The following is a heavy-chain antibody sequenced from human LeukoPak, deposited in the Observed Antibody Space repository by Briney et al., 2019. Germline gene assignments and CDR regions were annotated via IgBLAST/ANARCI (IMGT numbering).Heavy chain of an antibody. V-gene: IGHV4-39*07. J-gene: IGHJ4*02. CDR2: IYYSGST. D-gene: IGHD6-13*01. CDR1: GGSISSSSYY. Sequence: SETLSLTCTVSGGSISSSSYYWGWIRQPPGKGLEWIGSIYYSGSTYYNPSLKSRVTISVDTSKNQFSLKLSSVTAADTAVYYCARDYRSAAANLVDYWGQGTLVTVSS. CDR3: ARDYRSAAANLVDY.